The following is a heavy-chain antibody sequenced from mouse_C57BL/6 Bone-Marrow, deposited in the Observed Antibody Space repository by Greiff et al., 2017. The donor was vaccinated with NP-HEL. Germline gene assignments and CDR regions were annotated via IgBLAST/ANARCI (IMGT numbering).Heavy chain of an antibody. CDR2: IWSGGST. CDR3: ARKRNYGKPLYAMDY. D-gene: IGHD2-1*01. Sequence: QVQLQQSGPGLVQPSQSLSITCTVSGFSLTSYGVHWVRQSPGKGLEWLGVIWSGGSTDYNAAFISRLSISKDNSKRQVFFKMNSLQADDTAIYYCARKRNYGKPLYAMDYWGQGTSVTVSS. V-gene: IGHV2-2*01. J-gene: IGHJ4*01. CDR1: GFSLTSYG.